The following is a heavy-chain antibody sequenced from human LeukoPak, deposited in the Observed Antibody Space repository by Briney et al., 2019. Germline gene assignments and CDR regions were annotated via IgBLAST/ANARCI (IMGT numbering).Heavy chain of an antibody. J-gene: IGHJ3*02. CDR2: ISYDGSNK. CDR3: AKDIVVVVAAGDAFDI. CDR1: GFTFSSYG. Sequence: QTGRSLRLSCAASGFTFSSYGMHWVRQAPGKGLEWVAVISYDGSNKYYADSVKGRFTISRDNSKNTLYLQMNSLRAEDTAVYYCAKDIVVVVAAGDAFDIWGQGTMVTVSS. V-gene: IGHV3-30*18. D-gene: IGHD2-15*01.